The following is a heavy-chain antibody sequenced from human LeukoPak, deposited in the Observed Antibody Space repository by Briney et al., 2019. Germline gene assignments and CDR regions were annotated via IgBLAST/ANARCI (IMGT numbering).Heavy chain of an antibody. CDR2: ISTGGGST. J-gene: IGHJ4*02. D-gene: IGHD3-10*01. CDR1: GFTFSKYV. CDR3: AKDARAYGSGPLDY. V-gene: IGHV3-23*01. Sequence: PGRSLRLSCAASGFTFSKYVMRWVRQAPGKGLEWVSAISTGGGSTYYAASVKGRFTISRDNSKNTLYLQMNSLRAEDTAVYYCAKDARAYGSGPLDYWGQGTLVTVS.